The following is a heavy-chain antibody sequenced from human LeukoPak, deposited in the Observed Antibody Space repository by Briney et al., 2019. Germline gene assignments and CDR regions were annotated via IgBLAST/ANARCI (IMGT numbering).Heavy chain of an antibody. CDR3: ATSCNTLYSGYDSDFDY. CDR1: GFTFSNYA. V-gene: IGHV3-23*01. J-gene: IGHJ4*02. CDR2: ICKSGGST. Sequence: GGSLRLSCAGSGFTFSNYAMSWVRQAPGRGLEWVSAICKSGGSTYYADSVRGRFTISRDNSKNTLFLQMNSLRAEDTAVYYCATSCNTLYSGYDSDFDYWGQGTLVTVSS. D-gene: IGHD5-12*01.